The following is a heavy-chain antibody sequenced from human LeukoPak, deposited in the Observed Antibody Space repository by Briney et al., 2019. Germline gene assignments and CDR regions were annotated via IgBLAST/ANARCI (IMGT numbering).Heavy chain of an antibody. J-gene: IGHJ4*02. CDR3: ARDSGSGNNDY. CDR2: MNPNSGNT. D-gene: IGHD1-26*01. Sequence: GASVKVSCKASGYTFTSYDINWVRQATGQGLEWMGWMNPNSGNTGYAQNFQGRVTFISNTSAATAFMELSSLRSEGAAVYYCARDSGSGNNDYWGQGTLVTVSS. CDR1: GYTFTSYD. V-gene: IGHV1-8*01.